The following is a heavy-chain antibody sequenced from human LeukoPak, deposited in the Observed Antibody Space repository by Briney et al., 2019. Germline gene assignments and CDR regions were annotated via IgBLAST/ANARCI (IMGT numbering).Heavy chain of an antibody. J-gene: IGHJ4*02. CDR2: IQYDGNNK. CDR3: AKVPGYSSGNHYFDY. Sequence: GGSLRLSCAASGFTFSGYDMLWVRQAPGRGLEWVTFIQYDGNNKYYADSVKGRFTISRDNSKGTLFLQMNSLRPEDTAVYYCAKVPGYSSGNHYFDYWGQGTLVTVSS. D-gene: IGHD6-19*01. V-gene: IGHV3-30*02. CDR1: GFTFSGYD.